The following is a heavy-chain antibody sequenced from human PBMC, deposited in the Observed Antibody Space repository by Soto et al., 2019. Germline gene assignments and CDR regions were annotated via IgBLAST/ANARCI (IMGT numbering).Heavy chain of an antibody. D-gene: IGHD3-22*01. CDR3: AKDMALGNHYYDSSGYYNWFDP. CDR1: GFTFSSYA. J-gene: IGHJ5*02. CDR2: ISGSGGST. V-gene: IGHV3-23*01. Sequence: GGSLRLSCAASGFTFSSYAMSWVRQAPGKGLEWVSAISGSGGSTYYADSVKGRFTISRDNSKNTLYLQMNSLRAEDTAVYYCAKDMALGNHYYDSSGYYNWFDPWGQGTLVTVSS.